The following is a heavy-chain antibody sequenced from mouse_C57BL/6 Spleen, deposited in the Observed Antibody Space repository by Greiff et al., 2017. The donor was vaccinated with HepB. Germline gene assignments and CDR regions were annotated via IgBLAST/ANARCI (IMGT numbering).Heavy chain of an antibody. Sequence: QVQLKQSGAELVKPGASVKMSCKASGYTFTSYWITWVKQRPGQGLEWIGDIYPGSGSTNYNEKFKSKATLTVDTSSSTAYMQLSSLTSEDSAVYYCARRTNWDAAMDYWGQGTSVTVSS. CDR2: IYPGSGST. V-gene: IGHV1-55*01. CDR1: GYTFTSYW. D-gene: IGHD4-1*02. J-gene: IGHJ4*01. CDR3: ARRTNWDAAMDY.